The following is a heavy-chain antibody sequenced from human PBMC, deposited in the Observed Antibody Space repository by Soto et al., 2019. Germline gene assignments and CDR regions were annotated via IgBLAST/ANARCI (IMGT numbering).Heavy chain of an antibody. J-gene: IGHJ5*02. CDR2: IYYSGST. CDR3: ARDWGYSSSFGFGNWFDP. Sequence: QVQLQESGPGLVKPSQTLSLTCTVSDGSISSDDYYWSWIRQPPGKGLEWIGYIYYSGSTYYNPSLKSRVTISVDTSKNQFSLKLSSVTAADTAVYYCARDWGYSSSFGFGNWFDPWGQGTLVTVSS. V-gene: IGHV4-30-4*01. D-gene: IGHD6-6*01. CDR1: DGSISSDDYY.